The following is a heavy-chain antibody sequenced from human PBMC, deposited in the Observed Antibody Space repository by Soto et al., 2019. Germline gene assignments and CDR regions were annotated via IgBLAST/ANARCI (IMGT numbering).Heavy chain of an antibody. CDR3: VRDGREASGIDV. J-gene: IGHJ6*02. CDR1: GGSISSHY. Sequence: QVQLQESGPGLVKPSETLSLTCTVSGGSISSHYWSWVRLAPGKGLEWIGCIYYRGNTFYNPSLKSRGTISVDTSNNQFSLKLDSVTTADTAVYYCVRDGREASGIDVWGQGTTVTVSS. CDR2: IYYRGNT. D-gene: IGHD1-26*01. V-gene: IGHV4-59*11.